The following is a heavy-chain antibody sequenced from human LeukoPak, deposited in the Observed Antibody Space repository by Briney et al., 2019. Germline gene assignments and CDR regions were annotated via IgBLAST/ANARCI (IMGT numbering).Heavy chain of an antibody. J-gene: IGHJ4*01. CDR1: GGSFSGYY. CDR2: INHSGNT. D-gene: IGHD6-13*01. V-gene: IGHV4-34*01. Sequence: SETLSLTCAVYGGSFSGYYWSWIRQPPGKGLEWIGEINHSGNTNYNPSLKSRVTISVDTSKNQFSLKLSSVTAADTAVYYCARGRGSSWLFFFDYWGQGTLVTVSS. CDR3: ARGRGSSWLFFFDY.